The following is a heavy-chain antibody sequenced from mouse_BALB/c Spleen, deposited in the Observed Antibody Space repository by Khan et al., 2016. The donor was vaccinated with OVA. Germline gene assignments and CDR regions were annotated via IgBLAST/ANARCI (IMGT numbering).Heavy chain of an antibody. CDR1: GFAFNSYD. Sequence: EVQLVESGGGLVKPGGSLKLSCEVSGFAFNSYDMSWVRQTPEKRLEWVATISSTGSYTYSPDSVKGRFTISRDTARNTLYLQMSSLRSEDTALYDCTRPSYYGNPWFTYWGQGTLVTVSA. J-gene: IGHJ3*01. D-gene: IGHD2-10*01. V-gene: IGHV5-9*02. CDR3: TRPSYYGNPWFTY. CDR2: ISSTGSYT.